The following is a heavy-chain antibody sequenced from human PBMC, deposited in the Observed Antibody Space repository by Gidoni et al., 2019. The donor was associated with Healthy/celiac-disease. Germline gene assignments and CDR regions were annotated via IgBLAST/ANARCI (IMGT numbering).Heavy chain of an antibody. Sequence: QVQLVQSGAEVKKPGASVKVSCKASGYPFTSYALHWVRQAPGQRLEWMGWINAGNGNTKYSQKFQGRVTITRDTSASTAYMELSSLRSEDTAVYYCAFSGGATFPYYYYYGMDVWGQGTTVTVSS. J-gene: IGHJ6*02. D-gene: IGHD3-16*01. CDR3: AFSGGATFPYYYYYGMDV. V-gene: IGHV1-3*01. CDR1: GYPFTSYA. CDR2: INAGNGNT.